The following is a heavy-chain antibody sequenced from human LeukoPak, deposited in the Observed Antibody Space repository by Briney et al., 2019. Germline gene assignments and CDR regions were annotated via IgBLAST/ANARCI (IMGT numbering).Heavy chain of an antibody. Sequence: GGSLRLSCAASGFTFSSYAMSWVRQAPGKGLEWVSAISGSGGSTYYADSVKGWFTISRDNSKNTLYLQMNSLRAEDTAVYYCAKAHYDILTGPDYWGQGTLVTVSS. CDR2: ISGSGGST. CDR3: AKAHYDILTGPDY. J-gene: IGHJ4*02. V-gene: IGHV3-23*01. D-gene: IGHD3-9*01. CDR1: GFTFSSYA.